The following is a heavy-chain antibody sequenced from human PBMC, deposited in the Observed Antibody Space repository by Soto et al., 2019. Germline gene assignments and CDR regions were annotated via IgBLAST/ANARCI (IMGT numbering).Heavy chain of an antibody. J-gene: IGHJ4*02. CDR1: GFTFSSYA. CDR3: AKVSGYRYGSFDY. D-gene: IGHD5-18*01. V-gene: IGHV3-23*01. Sequence: PGGSLRLSCAASGFTFSSYAMNWVRRAPGKGLEWVSLIIGSGGSTYYADSVKGRFTISRDNSKNTLFLQMNSLTAEDTAVYYCAKVSGYRYGSFDYWGQGTLVTVS. CDR2: IIGSGGST.